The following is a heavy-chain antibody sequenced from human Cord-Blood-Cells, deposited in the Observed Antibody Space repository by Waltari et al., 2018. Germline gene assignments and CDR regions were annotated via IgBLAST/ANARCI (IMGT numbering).Heavy chain of an antibody. J-gene: IGHJ4*02. Sequence: QVQLQQWGAGLLKPSETLSRTCAVYGGSFSGYYWIWIRQPPGKGLEWIGEINHGGSTNYSPSLKSRVTISVDTSKNQFSLRLSSVTAADTAVYYCARAAGSCYLDYWGQGTLVTVSS. D-gene: IGHD2-15*01. CDR2: INHGGST. CDR3: ARAAGSCYLDY. CDR1: GGSFSGYY. V-gene: IGHV4-34*01.